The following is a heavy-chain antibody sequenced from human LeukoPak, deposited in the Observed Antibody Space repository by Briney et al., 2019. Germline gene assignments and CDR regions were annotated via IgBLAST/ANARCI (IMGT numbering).Heavy chain of an antibody. D-gene: IGHD1-26*01. V-gene: IGHV1-8*01. J-gene: IGHJ1*01. Sequence: GASVKVSCKASGYTFTSYDINWVRQATGQGLEWMGWMIPNSGNTGYAQKFQGRVPMTRYTSISTAYLELSSLRSEDTAVYYCARGKTSGSYYVYFQHWGQGTLVTVSS. CDR3: ARGKTSGSYYVYFQH. CDR2: MIPNSGNT. CDR1: GYTFTSYD.